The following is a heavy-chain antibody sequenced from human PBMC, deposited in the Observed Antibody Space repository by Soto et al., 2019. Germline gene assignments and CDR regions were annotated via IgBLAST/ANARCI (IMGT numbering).Heavy chain of an antibody. J-gene: IGHJ4*02. V-gene: IGHV3-48*03. CDR3: ARKASDDLDY. D-gene: IGHD1-1*01. CDR2: ISSGGGTV. CDR1: GFTFSFYD. Sequence: QPGGSLRLSCAAPGFTFSFYDVNWVRQAPGKGLEWVSYISSGGGTVCYADSVKGRFTISRDNAKNSLYLQMNSLRAEDTAVYYCARKASDDLDYWGQGPLVTVT.